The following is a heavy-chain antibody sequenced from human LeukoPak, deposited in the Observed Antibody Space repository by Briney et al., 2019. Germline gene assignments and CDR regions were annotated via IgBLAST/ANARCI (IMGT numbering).Heavy chain of an antibody. V-gene: IGHV3-30-3*01. CDR3: AREGESGVVAATPIRPYYYYYYGMDV. J-gene: IGHJ6*02. CDR2: ISYDGSNK. Sequence: GGSLRLSCAASGFTFSSYAMHWVRQAPGKGLEWVAVISYDGSNKYYADSVKGRFTISRDNSKNTLYLQMNSLRAEDTAAYYCAREGESGVVAATPIRPYYYYYYGMDVWGQGTTVTVSS. D-gene: IGHD2-15*01. CDR1: GFTFSSYA.